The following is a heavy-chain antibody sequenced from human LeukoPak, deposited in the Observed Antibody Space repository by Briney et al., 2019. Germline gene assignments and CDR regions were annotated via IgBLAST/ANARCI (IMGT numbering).Heavy chain of an antibody. Sequence: GGSLRLSCAASGFTFSSYAMSWVRQAPGKGLEWVSAISGSGGSTYYADSVKGRFTISRDNSKNTLYLQMNSLRAEDTAVYYCAKEGDLYCSGGSCYLAAFDIWGQRTMVTVSS. CDR1: GFTFSSYA. D-gene: IGHD2-15*01. CDR3: AKEGDLYCSGGSCYLAAFDI. V-gene: IGHV3-23*01. CDR2: ISGSGGST. J-gene: IGHJ3*02.